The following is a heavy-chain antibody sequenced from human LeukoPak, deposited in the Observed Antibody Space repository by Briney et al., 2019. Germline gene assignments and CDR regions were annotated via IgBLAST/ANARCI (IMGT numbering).Heavy chain of an antibody. CDR2: IRRKGSGCTT. V-gene: IGHV3-49*04. CDR1: GFTFGDCS. J-gene: IGHJ4*02. D-gene: IGHD3-3*01. CDR3: TGSGYYDFWSGTR. Sequence: GGSLRLSCTGSGFTFGDCSMTWVRQAPGKGLEWVGFIRRKGSGCTTEYAPSVKDRFTISRDDSKNIAYLQMNNLKTEDTGVYYCTGSGYYDFWSGTRWGQGTLVVVSS.